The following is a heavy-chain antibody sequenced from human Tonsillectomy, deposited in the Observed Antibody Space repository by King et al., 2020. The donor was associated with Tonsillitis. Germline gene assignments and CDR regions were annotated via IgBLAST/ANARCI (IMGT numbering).Heavy chain of an antibody. Sequence: VQLVESGGGVVQPGGSLRLSCAASGFTFSSYGMHWVRQAPGKGLEWVAFIRYDGSNKYYADSVKGRFTISRDNSKNTLYLQMNSLRAEDTAVYYCAKEWDVVVVAELVVVAFDIWGQGTMVTVSS. CDR3: AKEWDVVVVAELVVVAFDI. J-gene: IGHJ3*02. D-gene: IGHD2-15*01. V-gene: IGHV3-30*02. CDR2: IRYDGSNK. CDR1: GFTFSSYG.